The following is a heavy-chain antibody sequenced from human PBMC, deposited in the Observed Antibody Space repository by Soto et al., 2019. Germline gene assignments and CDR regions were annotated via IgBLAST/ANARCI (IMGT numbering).Heavy chain of an antibody. Sequence: QVQLVQSGAEVKKPGSSVKVSCKASGGTFSSYAISWVRQAPGQGLEWMGGIIPIFGTANYAQKFQGRVTITAEKPRSTAYREWSSRGSEDTAVYYCARGGIFGVVIWGWFDPWGQGTLVTVSS. J-gene: IGHJ5*02. CDR2: IIPIFGTA. CDR1: GGTFSSYA. D-gene: IGHD3-3*01. V-gene: IGHV1-69*06. CDR3: ARGGIFGVVIWGWFDP.